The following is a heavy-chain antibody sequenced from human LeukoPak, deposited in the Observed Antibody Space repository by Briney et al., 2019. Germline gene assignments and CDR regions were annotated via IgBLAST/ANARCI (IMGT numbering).Heavy chain of an antibody. D-gene: IGHD2-15*01. V-gene: IGHV1-69*13. CDR1: GYTLTELS. Sequence: SVKVSCKVSGYTLTELSMHWVRQAPGQGLEWMGGIIPIFGTANYAQKFQGRVTITADESTSTAYMELSSLRSEDTAVYYCARDQGYCSGGSCYLDYWGQGTLVTVSS. CDR3: ARDQGYCSGGSCYLDY. CDR2: IIPIFGTA. J-gene: IGHJ4*02.